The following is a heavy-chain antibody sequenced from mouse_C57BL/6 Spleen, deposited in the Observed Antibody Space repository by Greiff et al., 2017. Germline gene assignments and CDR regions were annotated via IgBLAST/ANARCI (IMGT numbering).Heavy chain of an antibody. CDR1: GFTFTDYY. J-gene: IGHJ2*01. CDR3: ARYKDGTVRYYFDY. V-gene: IGHV7-3*01. CDR2: IRNKANGYTT. D-gene: IGHD4-1*01. Sequence: EVQRVESGGGLVQPGGSLSLSCAASGFTFTDYYMSWVRQPPGKALEWLGFIRNKANGYTTEYSASVKGRFTISRDNSQSILYLQMNALRAEDSATYYCARYKDGTVRYYFDYWGQGTTLTVSS.